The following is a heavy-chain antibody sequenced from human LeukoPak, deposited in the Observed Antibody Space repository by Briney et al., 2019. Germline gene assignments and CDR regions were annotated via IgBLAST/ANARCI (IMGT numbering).Heavy chain of an antibody. D-gene: IGHD1-26*01. V-gene: IGHV3-30*02. CDR2: IRFDGNHK. CDR1: GFTFTTYD. J-gene: IGHJ4*02. Sequence: GGSLRLSCGASGFTFTTYDMHWVRQTPGKGLEWVSFIRFDGNHKYYVDSVKGRFTISRDNSKNTVFLQMNSLRPEDTAVYFCAKPSGSGFDYWGQGTLVTVSS. CDR3: AKPSGSGFDY.